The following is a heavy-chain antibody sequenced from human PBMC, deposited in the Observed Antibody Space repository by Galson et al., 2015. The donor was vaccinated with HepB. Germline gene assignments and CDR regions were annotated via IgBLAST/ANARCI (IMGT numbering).Heavy chain of an antibody. CDR2: ISGSGGST. CDR3: AKDPTMVRGVNQLDY. Sequence: SLRLSCAASGFTFSSYAMSWVRQAPGKGLEWVSAISGSGGSTYYADSVKGRFTISRDNSKNTLYLQMNSLRAEDTAVYYCAKDPTMVRGVNQLDYWGQGTLVTVSS. J-gene: IGHJ4*02. D-gene: IGHD3-10*01. CDR1: GFTFSSYA. V-gene: IGHV3-23*01.